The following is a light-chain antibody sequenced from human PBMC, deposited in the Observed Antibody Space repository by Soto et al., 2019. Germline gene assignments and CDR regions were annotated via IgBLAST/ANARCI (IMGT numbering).Light chain of an antibody. CDR2: EVS. Sequence: QSALTQPASVSGSPGQSITISCTGTSNDVGSYNLVSWYQQHPGKAPKLMIYEVSKRPSGVSNRFSGSKSGNTASLTISGLQAEDEADYYCCSYASSSTWVFGGVTKLTVL. V-gene: IGLV2-23*02. CDR1: SNDVGSYNL. J-gene: IGLJ3*02. CDR3: CSYASSSTWV.